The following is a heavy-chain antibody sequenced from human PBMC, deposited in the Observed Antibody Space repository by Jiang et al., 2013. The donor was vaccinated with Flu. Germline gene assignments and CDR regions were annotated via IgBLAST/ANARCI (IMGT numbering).Heavy chain of an antibody. Sequence: VQLVESGEEVKKAGESLKISCKGSGYSFTGSWIAWVRQMPGKGLEWMGVIYPGDSDTRYSPSFQGQVTISADKSISTAYLQWNSLKASDTAIYYCARVPAGDNSGFYQTGFDYWGQGTLVTVFS. CDR3: ARVPAGDNSGFYQTGFDY. CDR1: GYSFTGSW. J-gene: IGHJ4*02. D-gene: IGHD1-26*01. CDR2: IYPGDSDT. V-gene: IGHV5-51*01.